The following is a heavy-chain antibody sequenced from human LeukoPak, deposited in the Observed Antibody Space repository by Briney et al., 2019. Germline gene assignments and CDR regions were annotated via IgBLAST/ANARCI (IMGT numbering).Heavy chain of an antibody. CDR1: PYTFTTSG. CDR3: ATDGVKPTSHMFGF. V-gene: IGHV1-18*01. CDR2: ISIYNAKT. Sequence: ASVKVSCKASPYTFTTSGISWVRQAPGQGLEWMGWISIYNAKTNYAQKLQGRVTMTTDTSTSTAYMELRSLRSDDTAVYYCATDGVKPTSHMFGFWGQGTLVTVSS. D-gene: IGHD3-16*01. J-gene: IGHJ4*02.